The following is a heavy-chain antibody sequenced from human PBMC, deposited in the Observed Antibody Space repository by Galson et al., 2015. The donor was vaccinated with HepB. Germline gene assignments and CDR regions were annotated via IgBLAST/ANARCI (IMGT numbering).Heavy chain of an antibody. D-gene: IGHD2-2*01. J-gene: IGHJ5*02. CDR1: GYSFTSYW. CDR2: IDPSDSYT. Sequence: QSGAEVKKPGESLRISCKGSGYSFTSYWISWVRQMPGKGLEWMGRIDPSDSYTNYSPSFQGHVTISADKSISTAYLQWSSLKASDTAMYYCARQGGAAATPYNWFDPWGQGTLVTVSS. CDR3: ARQGGAAATPYNWFDP. V-gene: IGHV5-10-1*01.